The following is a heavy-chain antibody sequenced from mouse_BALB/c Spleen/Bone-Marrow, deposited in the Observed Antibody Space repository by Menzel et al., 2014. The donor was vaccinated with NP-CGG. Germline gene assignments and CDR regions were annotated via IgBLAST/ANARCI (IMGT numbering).Heavy chain of an antibody. CDR2: ISCYNGAT. D-gene: IGHD2-3*01. V-gene: IGHV1S34*01. CDR3: ARGDGYYVDFDY. J-gene: IGHJ2*01. Sequence: LVKTGASVKISCKASGYSFTGYYMHWVKQSHGESLEWIGYISCYNGATSYNQKFKGKATFTVDTSSSTAYMQSNSLTSEDYAVYYCARGDGYYVDFDYWGQGTTLTVSS. CDR1: GYSFTGYY.